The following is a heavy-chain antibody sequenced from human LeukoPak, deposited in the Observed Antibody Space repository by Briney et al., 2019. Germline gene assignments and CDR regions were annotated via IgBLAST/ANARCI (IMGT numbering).Heavy chain of an antibody. V-gene: IGHV4-59*01. CDR1: GGSISSYY. D-gene: IGHD2-2*01. CDR3: ARGPAAMPSFDY. J-gene: IGHJ4*02. CDR2: IYYSGST. Sequence: PSETLSLTCTISGGSISSYYWSWIRQPPGKGLEWIGYIYYSGSTNYNPSLKSRVTISVDTSKNQFSLKLSSVTAADTAVYYCARGPAAMPSFDYWGQGTLVTVSS.